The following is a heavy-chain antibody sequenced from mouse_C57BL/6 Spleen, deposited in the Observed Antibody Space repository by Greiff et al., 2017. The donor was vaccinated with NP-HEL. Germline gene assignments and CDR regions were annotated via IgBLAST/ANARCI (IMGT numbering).Heavy chain of an antibody. J-gene: IGHJ4*01. Sequence: EVKLVESGGGLVKPGGSLKLSCAASGFTFSDYGMHWVRQAPEKGLEWVAYISSGSSTIYYADTVKGRFTISRDNAKNTLFLQMTSLRSEDTAMYYCARMVYDYDVGYYDAIDYWGQGTSVTVSS. CDR3: ARMVYDYDVGYYDAIDY. CDR1: GFTFSDYG. CDR2: ISSGSSTI. D-gene: IGHD2-4*01. V-gene: IGHV5-17*01.